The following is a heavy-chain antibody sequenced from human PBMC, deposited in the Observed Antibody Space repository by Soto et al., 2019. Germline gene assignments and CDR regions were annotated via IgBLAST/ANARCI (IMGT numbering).Heavy chain of an antibody. V-gene: IGHV2-26*01. J-gene: IGHJ4*02. Sequence: GSGPTLVNPTETLTLTCTVSGFSLSNARMGVSWIRQPPGKALEWLAHIFSNDEKSYSTSLKSRLTISKDTSKSQVVLTMTNMDPVDTATYYCARIRRQWIQLWPHFDYWGQGTLVTVSS. CDR3: ARIRRQWIQLWPHFDY. CDR1: GFSLSNARMG. D-gene: IGHD5-18*01. CDR2: IFSNDEK.